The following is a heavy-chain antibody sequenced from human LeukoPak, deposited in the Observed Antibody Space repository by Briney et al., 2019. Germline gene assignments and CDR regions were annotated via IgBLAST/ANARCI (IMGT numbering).Heavy chain of an antibody. D-gene: IGHD1-14*01. CDR2: ISSSANNT. Sequence: PGGSLRLSCAASGFTFNSYPMNWARQAPGKGLERFSTISSSANNTYYREQVKGRFTVSRDNYKNTLFLQMNGLRVDGTAVYYCAKDVRTKRPPPEGFDYWGQGTLVTVSS. CDR1: GFTFNSYP. CDR3: AKDVRTKRPPPEGFDY. V-gene: IGHV3-23*01. J-gene: IGHJ4*02.